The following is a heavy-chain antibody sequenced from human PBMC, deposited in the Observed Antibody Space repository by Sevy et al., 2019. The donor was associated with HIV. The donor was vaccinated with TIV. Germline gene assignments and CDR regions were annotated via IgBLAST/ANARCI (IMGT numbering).Heavy chain of an antibody. J-gene: IGHJ4*02. Sequence: GGSLRLSCAASGFTFSSYGMYWVRQAPGMGLEWVAVISYDGSNKYYADSVKGRFTISRDNSKNTLYLQMNSLRAEDTAVYYCAKDGGYCSGGSCYYFDYWGQGTLVTVSS. D-gene: IGHD2-15*01. CDR3: AKDGGYCSGGSCYYFDY. CDR2: ISYDGSNK. V-gene: IGHV3-30*18. CDR1: GFTFSSYG.